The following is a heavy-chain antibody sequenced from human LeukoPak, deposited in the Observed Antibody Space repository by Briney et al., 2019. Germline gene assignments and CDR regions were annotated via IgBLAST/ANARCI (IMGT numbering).Heavy chain of an antibody. V-gene: IGHV3-74*01. CDR3: ARASGTDSSGYLQIDY. D-gene: IGHD3-22*01. CDR1: GFTFSRSW. CDR2: INSDGGDT. Sequence: GGSLRLSCAAFGFTFSRSWMHWVRQAPGKGLVWLPRINSDGGDTTYADSVKGRFTISRDNAKNTLYLQMNSLRAEDTAMYYCARASGTDSSGYLQIDYWGQGTLVTVSS. J-gene: IGHJ4*02.